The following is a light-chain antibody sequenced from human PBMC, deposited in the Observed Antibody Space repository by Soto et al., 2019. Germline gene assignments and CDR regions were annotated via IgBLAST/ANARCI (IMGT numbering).Light chain of an antibody. Sequence: QAVVTQPPSVSAAPGQKVTISCSGSSSNIGNNYVSWYQQLPGTAPKLLIYDNNKRPSGIPDRFSGSKSGTSATLGITGLQTGDEADYYCGTWDSSLSAYVVFGGGTKLTVL. J-gene: IGLJ2*01. CDR2: DNN. CDR1: SSNIGNNY. CDR3: GTWDSSLSAYVV. V-gene: IGLV1-51*01.